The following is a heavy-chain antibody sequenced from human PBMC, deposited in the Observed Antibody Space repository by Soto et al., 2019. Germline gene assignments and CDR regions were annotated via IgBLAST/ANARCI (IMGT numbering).Heavy chain of an antibody. CDR2: INHFGSP. CDR3: ASLNGGRFLDKGDY. Sequence: QVQLHQWGAGLLKPSETLSLTCGVYNGSFMGYYWTWVRQPPGKGLEWIGEINHFGSPNYNPSLKSRVAISIDTSNRQFSLSLRSLTAADTAVYYCASLNGGRFLDKGDYWGQGILVTVSS. J-gene: IGHJ4*02. CDR1: NGSFMGYY. V-gene: IGHV4-34*01. D-gene: IGHD3-3*01.